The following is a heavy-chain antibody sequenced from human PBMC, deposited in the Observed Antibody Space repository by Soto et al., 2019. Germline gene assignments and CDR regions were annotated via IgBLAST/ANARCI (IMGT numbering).Heavy chain of an antibody. CDR2: ISAYNGNT. CDR3: ASSLLVGYGLEGESD. J-gene: IGHJ4*02. D-gene: IGHD5-18*01. V-gene: IGHV1-18*01. CDR1: GYTFTSYG. Sequence: QVQLVQSGAEVKKPGASVKVSCKASGYTFTSYGISWVRQAPGQGLEWMGWISAYNGNTNYAQKLQGRVTMTTDTSPXTAYMELRSLRSDDTAEYDSASSLLVGYGLEGESDWGQGSLVTVSS.